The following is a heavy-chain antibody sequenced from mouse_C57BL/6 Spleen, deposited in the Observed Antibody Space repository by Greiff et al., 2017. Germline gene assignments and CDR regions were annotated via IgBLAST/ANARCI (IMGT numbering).Heavy chain of an antibody. CDR2: IDPSDSYT. D-gene: IGHD4-1*02. CDR1: GYTFTSYW. V-gene: IGHV1-59*01. J-gene: IGHJ2*01. Sequence: VQLQQPGAELVRPGTSVKLSCKASGYTFTSYWMHWVKQRPGQGLEWIGVIDPSDSYTNYNQKFKGKATLTVDTSSSTAYMQLSSLTSEDSAVYYCARSTDYFDYWCQGTTLTVSS. CDR3: ARSTDYFDY.